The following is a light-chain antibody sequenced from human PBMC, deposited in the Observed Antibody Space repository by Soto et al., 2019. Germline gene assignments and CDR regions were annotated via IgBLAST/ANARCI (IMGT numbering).Light chain of an antibody. Sequence: QPVLAQLASVSGSPGQSITISCTGTGRDGGNYNYVSWYQHHPGKAPKLLISGVSNRPSGISNRFSGSKSGNTASLTISGLQAEEEGNYYCSSFTSRNTNVFGTGTKVTVL. CDR1: GRDGGNYNY. V-gene: IGLV2-14*01. J-gene: IGLJ1*01. CDR2: GVS. CDR3: SSFTSRNTNV.